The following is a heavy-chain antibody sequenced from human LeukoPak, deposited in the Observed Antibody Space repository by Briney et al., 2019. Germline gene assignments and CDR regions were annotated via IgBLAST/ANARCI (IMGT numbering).Heavy chain of an antibody. CDR3: AKDRYSNYGNWFDP. CDR1: GFNFSDYA. Sequence: GGSLRLSCVASGFNFSDYAMNWVRQAPGKGLEWVSAISGSGGTTHYADSVKGRFAISRDNSKNTLSLQMSHLRHEDTARYCCAKDRYSNYGNWFDPWGQGTQVTVFS. V-gene: IGHV3-23*01. J-gene: IGHJ5*02. CDR2: ISGSGGTT. D-gene: IGHD4-11*01.